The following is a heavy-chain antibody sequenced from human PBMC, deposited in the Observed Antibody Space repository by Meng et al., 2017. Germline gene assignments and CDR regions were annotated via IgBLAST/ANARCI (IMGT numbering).Heavy chain of an antibody. D-gene: IGHD3-22*01. CDR3: ARDPGYYYDSSGYYELGYFDY. J-gene: IGHJ4*02. Sequence: SETLSLTCTVSGGSISSYYWSWIRQPPGKGLEWIGYIYYSGSTNYNPSLKSRATISVDTSKNQFSPKLSSVTAADTAVYYCARDPGYYYDSSGYYELGYFDYWGQGTLVTVSS. V-gene: IGHV4-59*01. CDR2: IYYSGST. CDR1: GGSISSYY.